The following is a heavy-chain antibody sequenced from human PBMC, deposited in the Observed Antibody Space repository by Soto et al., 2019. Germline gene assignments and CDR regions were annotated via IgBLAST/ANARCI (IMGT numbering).Heavy chain of an antibody. CDR2: ISYDGSNK. V-gene: IGHV3-30-3*01. D-gene: IGHD6-13*01. Sequence: QVQLVESGGGVVQPGRSLRLSCAASGFTFSSYAMHWVRQAPGKGLEWVAVISYDGSNKYYADSVKGRFTISRDNSKNTLYLQMNSLRAEETAVYSCARTIAAAGPRYYYVMDVWGQGTTVTVSS. CDR3: ARTIAAAGPRYYYVMDV. J-gene: IGHJ6*02. CDR1: GFTFSSYA.